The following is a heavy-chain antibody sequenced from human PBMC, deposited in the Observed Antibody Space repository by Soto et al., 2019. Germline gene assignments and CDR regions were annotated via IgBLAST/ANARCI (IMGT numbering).Heavy chain of an antibody. J-gene: IGHJ4*02. Sequence: EVQLVDSGGDLVQPGGSLRLSCAASGFTFSTRWMSWVRQAPGKGLEWVANIKEDGSETYYADSVRGRFTISRDNAKNSLYLQMNGLRVEDTALYYCAKDVRWGQGTLVTVSS. V-gene: IGHV3-7*05. CDR2: IKEDGSET. CDR1: GFTFSTRW. CDR3: AKDVR.